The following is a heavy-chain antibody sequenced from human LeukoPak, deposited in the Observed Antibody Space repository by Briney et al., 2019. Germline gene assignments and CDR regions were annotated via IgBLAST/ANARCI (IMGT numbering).Heavy chain of an antibody. Sequence: SETLSLTCAVYGGSFSGYYWSWIRQPPGKGLEWIGEISHSGSTNYNPSLKSRVTISVDTSKNQFSLKLSSVTAADTAVYYCARRGRYSYGYVDYWGQGTLVTVSS. CDR3: ARRGRYSYGYVDY. D-gene: IGHD5-18*01. J-gene: IGHJ4*02. CDR2: ISHSGST. CDR1: GGSFSGYY. V-gene: IGHV4-34*01.